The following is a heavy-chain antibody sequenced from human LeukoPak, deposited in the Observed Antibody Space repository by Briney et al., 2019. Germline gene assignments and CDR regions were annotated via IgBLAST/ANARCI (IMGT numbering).Heavy chain of an antibody. Sequence: PSETLSLTCTVSGGSMSSGRYYWSWLRQPAGKGLEWVGRIYPSGSTNISPSLKSRVTISVDTSKNQFSLKLNSVTASDTAVYYCARIEIPSVEATGTPEYWGQGTLVTVSS. CDR1: GGSMSSGRYY. D-gene: IGHD3-9*01. CDR2: IYPSGST. V-gene: IGHV4-61*02. J-gene: IGHJ4*02. CDR3: ARIEIPSVEATGTPEY.